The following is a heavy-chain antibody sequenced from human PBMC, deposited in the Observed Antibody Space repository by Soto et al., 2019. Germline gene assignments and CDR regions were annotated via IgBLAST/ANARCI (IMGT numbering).Heavy chain of an antibody. V-gene: IGHV1-69*01. Sequence: QVQLVQSGAEVKKPGSSVKVSCKASGGTFSSYAISWVRQAPGQGREWMGGIIPIFGTANYAQKFQGRVTITADESTSTAYMELSSLRSEDTAVYYCARGRAQLWLHYSYYYCMDVWGQGTTVTVAS. CDR1: GGTFSSYA. CDR3: ARGRAQLWLHYSYYYCMDV. CDR2: IIPIFGTA. J-gene: IGHJ6*02. D-gene: IGHD5-18*01.